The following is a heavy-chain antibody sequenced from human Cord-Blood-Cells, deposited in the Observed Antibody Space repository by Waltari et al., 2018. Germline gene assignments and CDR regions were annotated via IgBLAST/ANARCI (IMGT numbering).Heavy chain of an antibody. CDR2: INHSGST. D-gene: IGHD5-12*01. CDR3: ARARQGYEYYFDY. CDR1: GGSFSGYY. J-gene: IGHJ4*02. Sequence: QVQLQQWGAGLLKPSETLSLTCAVYGGSFSGYYWSWIRQPPGKGLEWIGEINHSGSTNYNPSLKSRVTISVDTSKNQFSLKLSSVTAVDTAVYYCARARQGYEYYFDYWGQGTLVTVSS. V-gene: IGHV4-34*01.